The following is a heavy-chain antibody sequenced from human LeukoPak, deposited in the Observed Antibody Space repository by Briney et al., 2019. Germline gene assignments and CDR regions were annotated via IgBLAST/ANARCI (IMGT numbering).Heavy chain of an antibody. D-gene: IGHD1-20*01. CDR1: GGSFSGYY. J-gene: IGHJ5*02. CDR2: INHSGST. Sequence: SETLSLTCAVYGGSFSGYYWSWIRQPPGKGLEWIGEINHSGSTNYNPSLKSRVTISVDTSKNQFSLKLSSVTAADTAVYYCAGCFYNWNRNWFDPRGQGTLVTVSS. V-gene: IGHV4-34*01. CDR3: AGCFYNWNRNWFDP.